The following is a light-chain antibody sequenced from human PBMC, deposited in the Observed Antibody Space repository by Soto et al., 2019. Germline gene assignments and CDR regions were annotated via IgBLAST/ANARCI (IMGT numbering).Light chain of an antibody. CDR3: EQYTGSPLT. CDR2: GAS. V-gene: IGKV3-20*01. Sequence: EIVLTQSPGTLSLSPGERATVSCRASQSVRSNSLAWYQQKPGQAPTLLMYGASRRATGIPDRFSGGGSGTDFTLTISRLEPEDFAVYYCEQYTGSPLTFGGGTKVDIK. CDR1: QSVRSNS. J-gene: IGKJ4*01.